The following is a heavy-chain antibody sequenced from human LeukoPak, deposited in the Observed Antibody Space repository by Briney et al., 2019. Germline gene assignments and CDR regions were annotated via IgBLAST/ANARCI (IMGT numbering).Heavy chain of an antibody. CDR1: GGSISSGDYY. V-gene: IGHV4-30-4*08. J-gene: IGHJ4*02. CDR3: AREECGWAFDY. D-gene: IGHD6-19*01. Sequence: PSETLSLTCTVSGGSISSGDYYWSWIRQPPGKGLEWIGYIYYSGSTYYNPSLKSRVTISVDTSKNQFSLKLSSVTAADTAVYYCAREECGWAFDYWGQGTLVTVSS. CDR2: IYYSGST.